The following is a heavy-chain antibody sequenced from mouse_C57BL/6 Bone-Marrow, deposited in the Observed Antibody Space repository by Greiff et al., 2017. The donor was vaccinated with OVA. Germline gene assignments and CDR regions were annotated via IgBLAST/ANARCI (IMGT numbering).Heavy chain of an antibody. J-gene: IGHJ2*01. CDR1: GYTFTSYW. Sequence: QVQLKQPGAELVKPGASVKMSCKASGYTFTSYWITWVKQRPGQGLEWIGDIYPGSGSTNYNEKFKSKATLTVDTSSSTAYMQLSSLTSEDAAVYYCARGGITDAYWGQGTTLTVSS. CDR3: ARGGITDAY. CDR2: IYPGSGST. V-gene: IGHV1-55*01. D-gene: IGHD1-1*01.